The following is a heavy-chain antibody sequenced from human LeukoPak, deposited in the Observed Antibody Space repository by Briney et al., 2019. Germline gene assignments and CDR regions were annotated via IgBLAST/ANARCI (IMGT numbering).Heavy chain of an antibody. D-gene: IGHD3-22*01. CDR3: ARPARYYYDSSGSPWDY. CDR1: GGTFSSYA. J-gene: IGHJ4*02. CDR2: IIPIFGTA. V-gene: IGHV1-69*06. Sequence: ASVKVSCKASGGTFSSYAISWVRQAPGQGLEWMGGIIPIFGTANYAQKFQGRVTITADKSTSTAYMALSSLRSEDTAVYYCARPARYYYDSSGSPWDYWGQGTLVTVSS.